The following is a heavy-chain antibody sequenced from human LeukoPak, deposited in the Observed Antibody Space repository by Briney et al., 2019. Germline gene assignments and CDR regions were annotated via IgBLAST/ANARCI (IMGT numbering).Heavy chain of an antibody. CDR2: INHSGST. CDR1: GFTFSSYW. CDR3: VGSITMIVTRLLGFDY. V-gene: IGHV4-34*08. D-gene: IGHD3-22*01. J-gene: IGHJ4*02. Sequence: GSLRLSCAASGFTFSSYWMSWVRQAPGKGLEWIGEINHSGSTNYNPSLKSRVTISVDTSKNQFSLKLSSVTAADTAVYYCVGSITMIVTRLLGFDYWGQGTLVTVSS.